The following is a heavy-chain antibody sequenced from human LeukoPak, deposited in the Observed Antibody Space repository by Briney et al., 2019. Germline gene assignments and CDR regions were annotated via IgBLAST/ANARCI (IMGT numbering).Heavy chain of an antibody. J-gene: IGHJ4*02. Sequence: PGGSLGLSCAASGLTFNNAWMSSVRQAPGKWLEWVGRIRSRSAGGTTDYGAPVKGRFTISRDDSKNTLYLQMNSLKTEDKAVYYYSTGGGTHDYWGQGTLVTVSS. V-gene: IGHV3-15*01. CDR3: STGGGTHDY. D-gene: IGHD2-15*01. CDR1: GLTFNNAW. CDR2: IRSRSAGGTT.